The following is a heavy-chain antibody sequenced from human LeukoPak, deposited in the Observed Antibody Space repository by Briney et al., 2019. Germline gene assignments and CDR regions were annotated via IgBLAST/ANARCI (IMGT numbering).Heavy chain of an antibody. J-gene: IGHJ5*02. CDR1: GFTFSSYS. CDR2: ISSSSSYI. D-gene: IGHD3-16*01. CDR3: ARVFKGDYVWGEDWFDP. V-gene: IGHV3-21*01. Sequence: GGSLRLSCAASGFTFSSYSMNWVRQAPGKGLEWVSSISSSSSYIYYADSMKGRFTISRDNAKNSLYLQMNSLRAEDTAVYYCARVFKGDYVWGEDWFDPWGQGTLVTVSS.